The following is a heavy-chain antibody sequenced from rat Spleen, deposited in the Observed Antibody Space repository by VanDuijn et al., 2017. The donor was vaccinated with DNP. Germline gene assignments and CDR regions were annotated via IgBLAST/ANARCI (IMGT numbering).Heavy chain of an antibody. V-gene: IGHV5-25*01. CDR1: GFTFSNSD. J-gene: IGHJ3*01. D-gene: IGHD1-4*01. CDR3: ATGTRAY. CDR2: ISTSGGVT. Sequence: EVQVVESGGGLVQPGRSMTVSCAVSGFTFSNSDMAWVRQAPTKGLEWVASISTSGGVTYYRDSVKGRFTISRNNAEGTLYLQMDSLRSEDTATYYCATGTRAYWGQGTLVTVSS.